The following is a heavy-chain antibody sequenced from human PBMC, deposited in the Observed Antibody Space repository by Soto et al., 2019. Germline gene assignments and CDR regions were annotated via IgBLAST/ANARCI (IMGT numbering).Heavy chain of an antibody. V-gene: IGHV1-2*04. CDR3: ARGDSTDCSNGVCSFFYNHDMDV. D-gene: IGHD2-8*01. CDR1: GYSFTDYH. Sequence: ASVKVSCKASGYSFTDYHIHWVRQAPGQGLEWLGRINPKSGGTSTAQKFQGWVTMTTDTSISTASMELTRLASDDTAIYYCARGDSTDCSNGVCSFFYNHDMDVWGQGTTVTVS. CDR2: INPKSGGT. J-gene: IGHJ6*02.